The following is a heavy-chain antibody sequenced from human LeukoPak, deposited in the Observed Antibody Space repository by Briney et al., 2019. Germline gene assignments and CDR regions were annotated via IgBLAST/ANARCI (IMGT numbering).Heavy chain of an antibody. D-gene: IGHD3-10*01. CDR1: GGSISSSSYY. CDR2: IYYSGST. J-gene: IGHJ6*03. Sequence: SETLSLTCTVSGGSISSSSYYWGWIRQPPGKGLEWIGSIYYSGSTYYNPSLKSRVTISVDTSKNQFSLKLSSVTAADTAVYYCASAHNYYGSGSYYNRYYYYYYMDVWGQGTLVTVS. V-gene: IGHV4-39*07. CDR3: ASAHNYYGSGSYYNRYYYYYYMDV.